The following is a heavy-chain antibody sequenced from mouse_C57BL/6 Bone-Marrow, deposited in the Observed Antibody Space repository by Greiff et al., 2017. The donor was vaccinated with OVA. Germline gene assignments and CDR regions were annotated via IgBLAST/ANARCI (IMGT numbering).Heavy chain of an antibody. CDR3: ARGGLAWFAY. Sequence: QVQLQQPGAELVKPGASVKLSCKASGYTFTSYWMQWVKQRPGQGLEWIGSIAPSDSYTNYNQKFKGKATLTVDTSSSTAYMQLSSLTSEDSAVYYCARGGLAWFAYWGQGTLVTVSA. V-gene: IGHV1-50*01. CDR2: IAPSDSYT. CDR1: GYTFTSYW. D-gene: IGHD3-1*01. J-gene: IGHJ3*01.